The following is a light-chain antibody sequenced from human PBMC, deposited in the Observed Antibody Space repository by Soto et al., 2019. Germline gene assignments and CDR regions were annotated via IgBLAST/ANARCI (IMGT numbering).Light chain of an antibody. CDR1: QSITSDY. J-gene: IGKJ5*01. CDR2: GAS. Sequence: DIVLTQYPGTLSLSPGARATLSCRAGQSITSDYLAWYQVKPGQAPRLLIDGASRRATGIPDRFSGSGSATDFTLIISRLEPEDFAVYYCQQYGSSPITFGQGTRLEIK. V-gene: IGKV3-20*01. CDR3: QQYGSSPIT.